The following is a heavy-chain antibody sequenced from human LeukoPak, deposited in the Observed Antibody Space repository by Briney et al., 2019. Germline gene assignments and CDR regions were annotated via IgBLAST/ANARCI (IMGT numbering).Heavy chain of an antibody. CDR3: ARGWSSSWYKSYAFDI. V-gene: IGHV1-8*01. CDR1: GYTFTSYD. Sequence: ASVKVSGKASGYTFTSYDINWVRQATGQGLEWMGWMNPNSGNTGYAQKFQGRVTMTRNTSISTAYMELSSLRSEDTAVYYCARGWSSSWYKSYAFDIWGQGTMVTVSS. J-gene: IGHJ3*02. D-gene: IGHD6-13*01. CDR2: MNPNSGNT.